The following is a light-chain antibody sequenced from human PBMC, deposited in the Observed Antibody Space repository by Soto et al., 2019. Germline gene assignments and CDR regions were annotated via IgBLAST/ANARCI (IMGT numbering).Light chain of an antibody. CDR1: SSDVGGYNY. J-gene: IGLJ3*02. Sequence: QSALTQPASVSGSPGQSITISCTGTSSDVGGYNYVSWYQQHPGKAPKLMIYEVSNRPSGVSNRFSGSKSGNTASLTISGLQAEDEADYYCSSYTSSPSWVFGGGTKVTVL. V-gene: IGLV2-14*01. CDR3: SSYTSSPSWV. CDR2: EVS.